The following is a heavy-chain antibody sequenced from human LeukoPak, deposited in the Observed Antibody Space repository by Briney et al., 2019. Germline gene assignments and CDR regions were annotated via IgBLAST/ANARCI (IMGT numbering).Heavy chain of an antibody. D-gene: IGHD2-15*01. CDR1: GFTFSSYG. V-gene: IGHV3-30*02. CDR2: IRYDGSNK. Sequence: AGGSLRLSCAASGFTFSSYGMHWVRQAPGKGLEWVAFIRYDGSNKYYADSVKGRFTISRDNSKNTLYLQMNSLRAEDTALYYCAKDILPSVVAAKYFQHWGQGTLVTVSS. CDR3: AKDILPSVVAAKYFQH. J-gene: IGHJ1*01.